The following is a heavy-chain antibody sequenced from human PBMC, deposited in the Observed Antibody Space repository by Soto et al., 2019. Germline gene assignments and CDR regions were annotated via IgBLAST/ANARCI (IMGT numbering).Heavy chain of an antibody. V-gene: IGHV1-69*01. CDR3: AGTVEIPYYHGMDV. J-gene: IGHJ6*02. CDR1: GGTLRSHA. Sequence: QVQLVQSGAEVKKPGSSVRVSCKASGGTLRSHAINWVRQAPGQGLEWMGGIIPIFGSPYYAQKFQGRGTMTADESSITAYMERSSLRSEDTAVYYCAGTVEIPYYHGMDVGGQGTTVTVSS. D-gene: IGHD4-4*01. CDR2: IIPIFGSP.